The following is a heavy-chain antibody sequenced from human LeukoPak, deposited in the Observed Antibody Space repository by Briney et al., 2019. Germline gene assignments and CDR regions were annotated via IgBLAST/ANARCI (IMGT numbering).Heavy chain of an antibody. CDR1: GFTFSSYA. CDR3: ARGGAQRMIVVPGHEFDP. CDR2: ISYDGSNK. J-gene: IGHJ5*02. D-gene: IGHD3-22*01. V-gene: IGHV3-30*01. Sequence: GGSLRLSCAASGFTFSSYAMHWVRQAPGKGLEWVAVISYDGSNKYYADSVKGRFTISRDNSKNTLYLQMNSLRAEDTAVYYCARGGAQRMIVVPGHEFDPWGQGTLVTVSS.